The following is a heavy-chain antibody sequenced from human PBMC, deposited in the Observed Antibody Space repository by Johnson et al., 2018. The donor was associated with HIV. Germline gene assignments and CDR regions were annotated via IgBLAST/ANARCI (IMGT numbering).Heavy chain of an antibody. V-gene: IGHV3-15*01. CDR3: ARDTYCSGGSCYSNAFDI. J-gene: IGHJ3*02. Sequence: VQLVESGGGLVQPGGSLRLSCAASGFTFSNAWMSWVRQAPGKGLEWVGRIKSKTDGGTTDYAAPVKGRFTISRDDSKNTLYLQMNSLRAEDTAVYYCARDTYCSGGSCYSNAFDIWGQGTMVTVSS. CDR2: IKSKTDGGTT. D-gene: IGHD2-15*01. CDR1: GFTFSNAW.